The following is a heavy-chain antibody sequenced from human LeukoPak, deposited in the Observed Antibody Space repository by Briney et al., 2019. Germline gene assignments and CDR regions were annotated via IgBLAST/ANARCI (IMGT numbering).Heavy chain of an antibody. CDR3: AKDLGQWPHYYFDY. D-gene: IGHD6-19*01. J-gene: IGHJ4*02. CDR2: IRYDGSNK. V-gene: IGHV3-30*02. Sequence: PGGSLRLSCAASGFTFSSYGMHWVRQAPGKGLEWVAFIRYDGSNKYYADSVKGRFTISRDNSKNTLYLQMNSLRAEDTAVYYCAKDLGQWPHYYFDYWDQGTLVTVSS. CDR1: GFTFSSYG.